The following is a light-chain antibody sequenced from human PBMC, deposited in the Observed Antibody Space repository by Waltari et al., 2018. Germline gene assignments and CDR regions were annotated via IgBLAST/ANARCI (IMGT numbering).Light chain of an antibody. J-gene: IGLJ3*02. CDR1: NIGMKN. CDR3: QVWDNSNGV. V-gene: IGLV3-9*01. CDR2: RDD. Sequence: SYELTQPVSVSVAQGQTAKITCGGDNIGMKNVHWYQPRPGQAPLLVLHRDDNRPPGIPDRFSGSNSGNTATLTISGAQAGDEAAYYCQVWDNSNGVFGGGT.